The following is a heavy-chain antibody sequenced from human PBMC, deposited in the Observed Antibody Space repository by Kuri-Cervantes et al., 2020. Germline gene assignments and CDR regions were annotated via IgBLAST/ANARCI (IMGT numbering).Heavy chain of an antibody. CDR3: AKDIVVVFAMQHGAFDI. V-gene: IGHV1-8*01. D-gene: IGHD2-21*01. CDR1: GYTFTSYD. CDR2: MNPNSGNT. J-gene: IGHJ3*02. Sequence: ASVKVSCKASGYTFTSYDINWVRQATGQGLEWMGWMNPNSGNTGYAQKFQGRVTMTRNTSISTAYMELSSLRSEDTAVYYCAKDIVVVFAMQHGAFDIWGQGTMVTVSS.